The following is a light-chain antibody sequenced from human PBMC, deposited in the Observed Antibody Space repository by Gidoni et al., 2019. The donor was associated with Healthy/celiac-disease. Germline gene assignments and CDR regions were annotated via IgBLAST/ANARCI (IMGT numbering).Light chain of an antibody. CDR3: QQRSNWPPT. Sequence: EIVLTQSPATLSLSPGERATLSCRASQSVSSYLAWYQQKPGQAPRLLIYDASNRATGIPARFSGSGSGTDFTLTISSLEPEDFAVYSCQQRSNWPPTFGGGPKVEIK. CDR1: QSVSSY. CDR2: DAS. V-gene: IGKV3-11*01. J-gene: IGKJ4*01.